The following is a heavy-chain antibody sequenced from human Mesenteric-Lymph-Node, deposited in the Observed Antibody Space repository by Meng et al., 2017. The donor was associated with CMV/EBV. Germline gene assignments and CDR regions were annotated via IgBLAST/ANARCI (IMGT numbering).Heavy chain of an antibody. Sequence: SLKISCAASGFTFDDYAMHWVRQAPGKGLEWVSGISWNSGSIGYADSVKGRFTISRDNAKNSLYLQMNSLRAEDTAVYYCAREQLWSGYYYYYGMDVWGQGTTVTVSS. V-gene: IGHV3-9*01. CDR2: ISWNSGSI. CDR3: AREQLWSGYYYYYGMDV. J-gene: IGHJ6*02. D-gene: IGHD5-18*01. CDR1: GFTFDDYA.